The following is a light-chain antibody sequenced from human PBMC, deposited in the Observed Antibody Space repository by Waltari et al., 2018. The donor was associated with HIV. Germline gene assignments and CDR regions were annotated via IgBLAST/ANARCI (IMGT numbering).Light chain of an antibody. CDR2: AAS. CDR1: QGIGSY. CDR3: QQLNSYPRYT. V-gene: IGKV1-9*01. J-gene: IGKJ2*01. Sequence: DIQLTQSPSFLSASVGDRVTITCRASQGIGSYLAWYQQKPGKAPKLLIYAASTLQSGVPSRFSGSGSGTEFTLTISSLQPEDFATYYCQQLNSYPRYTFGQWTKLEIK.